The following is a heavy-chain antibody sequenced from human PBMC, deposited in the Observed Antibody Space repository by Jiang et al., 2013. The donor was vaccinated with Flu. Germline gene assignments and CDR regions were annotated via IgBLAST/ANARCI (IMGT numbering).Heavy chain of an antibody. J-gene: IGHJ6*02. CDR2: IIPLLGIA. V-gene: IGHV1-69*04. CDR3: ARGGNYCTSTSCYGGLPGYYYYGMDV. D-gene: IGHD2-2*01. Sequence: EVKEPGSSVKVSCKASGGTFSSYAISWVRQAPGQGLQWMGGIIPLLGIANYAQKFQGRVTITADKSTSTAYMELTSLRSEETAVYYCARGGNYCTSTSCYGGLPGYYYYGMDVWGQGTTVTVSS. CDR1: GGTFSSYA.